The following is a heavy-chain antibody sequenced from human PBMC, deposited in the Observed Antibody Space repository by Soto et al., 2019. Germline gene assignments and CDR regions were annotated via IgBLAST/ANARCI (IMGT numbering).Heavy chain of an antibody. CDR2: MNPNSGNT. V-gene: IGHV1-8*01. Sequence: QVQLVQSGAEVKKPGASVKVSCKASGYTFTSYDINWVRQATGQGLEWMGWMNPNSGNTGYAQKFQGGVTMTRNTSISTAYMELSSLRSEDTAVYYCARGPDYYGSGSLDYYYYYMDVWGKGTTVTVSS. D-gene: IGHD3-10*01. CDR3: ARGPDYYGSGSLDYYYYYMDV. J-gene: IGHJ6*03. CDR1: GYTFTSYD.